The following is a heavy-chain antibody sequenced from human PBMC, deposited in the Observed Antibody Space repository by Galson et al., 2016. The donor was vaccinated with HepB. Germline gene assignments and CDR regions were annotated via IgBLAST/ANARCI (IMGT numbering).Heavy chain of an antibody. V-gene: IGHV3-23*01. Sequence: SLRLSCAASGFTFSSYDMSWVRQAPGKGLEWVSAIRGSGGSTFYADSVKGRFTISRDNSMNTLYLQMNSLRAEDTAVYYCARDRDTILSYYGMDVWGQGTTVTVSS. D-gene: IGHD3-9*01. CDR3: ARDRDTILSYYGMDV. J-gene: IGHJ6*02. CDR2: IRGSGGST. CDR1: GFTFSSYD.